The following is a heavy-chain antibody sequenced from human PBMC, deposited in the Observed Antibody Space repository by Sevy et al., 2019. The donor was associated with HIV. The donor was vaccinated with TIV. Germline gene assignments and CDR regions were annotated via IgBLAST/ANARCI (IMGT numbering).Heavy chain of an antibody. CDR2: MNPNRGNT. D-gene: IGHD3-16*01. V-gene: IGHV1-8*01. J-gene: IGHJ5*02. CDR3: ARGVGPSIGGSTTRWFDP. Sequence: ASVKVSCKASGYTFTSYDINWVRQATGQGLEWMGWMNPNRGNTGHAQKFQGRVTMTRNTSISTANMELGSLISEDTAGYYSARGVGPSIGGSTTRWFDPWGQGTLVTVSS. CDR1: GYTFTSYD.